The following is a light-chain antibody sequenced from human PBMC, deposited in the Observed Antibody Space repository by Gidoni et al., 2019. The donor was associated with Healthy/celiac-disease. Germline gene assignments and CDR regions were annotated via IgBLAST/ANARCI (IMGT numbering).Light chain of an antibody. CDR3: QSADSSGTLWV. V-gene: IGLV3-25*03. CDR2: KDS. J-gene: IGLJ3*02. Sequence: SYELTQPPSVSASPGQPARITCSGDALPQQYAYWYQQKPGQAPVLVIYKDSERPSGIPERFSGSSSGTTVTLTISGVQAEDEADYYCQSADSSGTLWVFGGGTKLTVL. CDR1: ALPQQY.